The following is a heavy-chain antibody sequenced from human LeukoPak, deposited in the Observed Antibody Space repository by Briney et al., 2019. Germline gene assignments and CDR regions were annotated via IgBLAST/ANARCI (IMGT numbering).Heavy chain of an antibody. D-gene: IGHD3-16*01. Sequence: SETLSLTCTVSGGSISSYYWSWIRQPAGKGLEWIGRIYTSGSTNYNPSLKSRVTMSVDTSKNQFSLKLSSVTAADTAVYYCASSWWLSSFGGYFDYWGQGTLVTVSS. V-gene: IGHV4-4*07. J-gene: IGHJ4*02. CDR1: GGSISSYY. CDR2: IYTSGST. CDR3: ASSWWLSSFGGYFDY.